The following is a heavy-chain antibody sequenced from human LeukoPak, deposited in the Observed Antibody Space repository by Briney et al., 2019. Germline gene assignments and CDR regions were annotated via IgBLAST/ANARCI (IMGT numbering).Heavy chain of an antibody. CDR2: INHSGST. CDR1: GDSISSSSSY. Sequence: PSETLSLTCTVSGDSISSSSSYWGWIRQPPGKGLEWIGEINHSGSTNYNPSLKSRVTISVDTSKNQFSLKLSSVTAADTAVYYCARGRGYYDILTGYSPTPYFDYWGQGTLVTVSS. V-gene: IGHV4-39*07. J-gene: IGHJ4*02. D-gene: IGHD3-9*01. CDR3: ARGRGYYDILTGYSPTPYFDY.